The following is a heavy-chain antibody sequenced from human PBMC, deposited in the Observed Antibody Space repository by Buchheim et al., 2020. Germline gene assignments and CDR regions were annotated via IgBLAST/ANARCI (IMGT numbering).Heavy chain of an antibody. V-gene: IGHV4-34*01. Sequence: QVQLQQWGAGLLKLSETLSLTCAVYGGSFSGYYWSWIRQPPGKGLEWIGEINHSGSTNYNPSLKIRVTISVDTSKNQFSLKLSSVTAADTAVYYCARGPGQQLVLDYWGQGTL. D-gene: IGHD6-13*01. J-gene: IGHJ4*02. CDR2: INHSGST. CDR1: GGSFSGYY. CDR3: ARGPGQQLVLDY.